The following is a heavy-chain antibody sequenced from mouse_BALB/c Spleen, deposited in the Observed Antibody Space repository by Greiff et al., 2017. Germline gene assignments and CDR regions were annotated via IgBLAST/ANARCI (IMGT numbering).Heavy chain of an antibody. CDR1: GYAFTNYL. V-gene: IGHV1-54*01. D-gene: IGHD1-1*01. CDR3: ARNHYGSSYGFAY. CDR2: INPGSGGT. J-gene: IGHJ3*01. Sequence: QVQLKQSGAELVRPGTSVKVSCKASGYAFTNYLIEWVKQRPGQGLEWIGVINPGSGGTNYNEKFKGKATLTADKSSSTAYMQLSSLTSDDSAVYFCARNHYGSSYGFAYWGQGTLVTVSA.